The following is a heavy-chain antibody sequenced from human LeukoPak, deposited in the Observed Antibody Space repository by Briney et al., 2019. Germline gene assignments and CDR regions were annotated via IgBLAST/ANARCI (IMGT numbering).Heavy chain of an antibody. CDR3: ARGVAGTGYDY. Sequence: SETLSLTCAVYGGSFSGYYWWWLRQPPRKGVEWIGEINHSGSTNYNPSLKSRVTISVDTSKNQFSLKLSSVTAADTAVYYCARGVAGTGYDYWGQGTLVTVSS. J-gene: IGHJ4*02. D-gene: IGHD6-19*01. V-gene: IGHV4-34*01. CDR1: GGSFSGYY. CDR2: INHSGST.